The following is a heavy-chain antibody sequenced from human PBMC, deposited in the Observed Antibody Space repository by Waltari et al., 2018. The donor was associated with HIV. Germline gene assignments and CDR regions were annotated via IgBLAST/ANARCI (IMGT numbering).Heavy chain of an antibody. V-gene: IGHV3-23*01. CDR2: RSGSGRTA. CDR1: GFNFRNFS. Sequence: EVQLLESGGGLVQPGGSLRLSCKASGFNFRNFSMSWVRQAPGKGPEWVSARSGSGRTAAYADYVKCRFTSSRDFSNNTLFLQMNNLRAEDTAVYFCAKSMRDLRPSAFDVWGQGTMVAISS. D-gene: IGHD2-8*01. CDR3: AKSMRDLRPSAFDV. J-gene: IGHJ3*01.